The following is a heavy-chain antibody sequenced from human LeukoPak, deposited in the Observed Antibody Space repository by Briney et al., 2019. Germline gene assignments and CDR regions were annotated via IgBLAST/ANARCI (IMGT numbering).Heavy chain of an antibody. D-gene: IGHD3-16*01. CDR2: IRYDGINK. CDR1: GFSLSSYG. J-gene: IGHJ4*02. CDR3: VLVMLTFGHYFDY. V-gene: IGHV3-30*02. Sequence: PGGSLRLSCAASGFSLSSYGMHWVRQAPGKGPEWVAFIRYDGINKTYADSVKGRFTISRDTSKNTLSLQMDSLRPEDTSVYYCVLVMLTFGHYFDYWGQGTLVTVSS.